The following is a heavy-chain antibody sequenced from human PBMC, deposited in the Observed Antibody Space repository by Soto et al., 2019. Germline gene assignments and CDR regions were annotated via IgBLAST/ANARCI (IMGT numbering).Heavy chain of an antibody. V-gene: IGHV3-33*01. D-gene: IGHD2-15*01. Sequence: QVQLVESGGGVVQPGRSLRLSCAASGFTFSSYGMHWVRQAPGKGLEWVAVIWYDGSNKYYADSVKGRFTISRDNSKNTLYLQMNSLRAEDTALYYCARVQYCSGGSCYPDYWGQGTLVTVSS. CDR3: ARVQYCSGGSCYPDY. CDR2: IWYDGSNK. CDR1: GFTFSSYG. J-gene: IGHJ4*02.